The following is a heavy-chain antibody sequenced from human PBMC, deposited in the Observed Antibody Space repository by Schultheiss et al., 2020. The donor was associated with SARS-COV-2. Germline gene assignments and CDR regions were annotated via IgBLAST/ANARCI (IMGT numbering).Heavy chain of an antibody. V-gene: IGHV3-21*01. CDR1: GFTFSSYS. J-gene: IGHJ4*02. D-gene: IGHD1-26*01. CDR3: VSEVGAKNFDY. CDR2: ISSSSSYI. Sequence: GGSLRLSCAASGFTFSSYSMNWVRQAPGKGLEWVSSISSSSSYIYYADSVKGRFTISRDNAKNTLYLQMSSLRAEDTAIYYCVSEVGAKNFDYWGQGTLVTVSS.